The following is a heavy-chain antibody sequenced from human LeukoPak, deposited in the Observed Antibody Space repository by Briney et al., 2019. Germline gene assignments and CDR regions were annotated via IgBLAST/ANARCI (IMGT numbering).Heavy chain of an antibody. CDR3: ARDVRVVRGVTPKERTPSWFDP. J-gene: IGHJ5*02. Sequence: PSETLSLTCTVSGGSISSSSYYWGWIRQPPGKGLEWIGYIYYSGRTYYNPSLKSRVTISVDTSKNQFSLKLSSVTAADTAVYYCARDVRVVRGVTPKERTPSWFDPWGQGTLVTVSS. D-gene: IGHD3-10*01. V-gene: IGHV4-39*07. CDR2: IYYSGRT. CDR1: GGSISSSSYY.